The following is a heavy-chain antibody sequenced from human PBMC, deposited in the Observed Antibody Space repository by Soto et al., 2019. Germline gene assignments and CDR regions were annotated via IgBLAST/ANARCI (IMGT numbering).Heavy chain of an antibody. J-gene: IGHJ6*02. Sequence: GSLRLSCAASGFTFSSYEMNWVRQAPGKGLEWVSYISSSGSTIYYADSVKGRFTISRDNAKNSLYLQMDSLRAEDTAVYYCARDQEAGSFFPYYYGMDVWGQGTTVTVSS. CDR2: ISSSGSTI. CDR3: ARDQEAGSFFPYYYGMDV. D-gene: IGHD6-13*01. CDR1: GFTFSSYE. V-gene: IGHV3-48*03.